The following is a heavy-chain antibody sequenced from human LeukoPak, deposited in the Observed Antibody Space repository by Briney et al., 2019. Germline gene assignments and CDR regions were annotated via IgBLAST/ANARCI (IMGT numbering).Heavy chain of an antibody. V-gene: IGHV3-30*02. CDR3: AKDAAVALYYFDY. CDR1: GFTLSSYG. CDR2: IRYDGRNK. D-gene: IGHD6-19*01. J-gene: IGHJ4*02. Sequence: GPLHLSGAASGFTLSSYGMHWVRQATGKGLEWVGFIRYDGRNKYNADSGKGRFTNYRDNSKNTLYLQMNSLRAEDTAVYYCAKDAAVALYYFDYWGQGTLVTVSS.